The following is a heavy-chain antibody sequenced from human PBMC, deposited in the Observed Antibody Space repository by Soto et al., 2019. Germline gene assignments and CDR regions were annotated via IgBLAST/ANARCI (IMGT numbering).Heavy chain of an antibody. CDR3: AKSRGGYYQY. D-gene: IGHD3-22*01. J-gene: IGHJ4*02. CDR2: IYYSGST. CDR1: GGSISSGDYY. V-gene: IGHV4-31*03. Sequence: SETLSLTCTVSGGSISSGDYYWSWIRQHPGKGLEWIGYIYYSGSTYYNPSLKSRVTISVDTSKNQFSLKLSSVTAADTAVYYCAKSRGGYYQYWGQGTLVTVSS.